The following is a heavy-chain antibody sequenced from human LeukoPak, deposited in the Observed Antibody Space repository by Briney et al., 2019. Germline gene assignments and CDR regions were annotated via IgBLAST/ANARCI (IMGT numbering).Heavy chain of an antibody. CDR1: GFTFSNYV. Sequence: PGGSLRLSCAASGFTFSNYVMSWVRQAPGKGLEWVSLITGGGGSTYYADSVKGRFTISRDNSKNTLYLQMNSLRAEDTAVYYCAKAPPEKYCSSTSCPYYYYYYYMDVWGKGTTVTVSS. CDR2: ITGGGGST. D-gene: IGHD2-2*01. V-gene: IGHV3-23*01. CDR3: AKAPPEKYCSSTSCPYYYYYYYMDV. J-gene: IGHJ6*03.